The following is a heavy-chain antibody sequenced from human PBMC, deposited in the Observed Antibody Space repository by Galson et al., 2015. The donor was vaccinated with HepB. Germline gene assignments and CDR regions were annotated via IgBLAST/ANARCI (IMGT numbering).Heavy chain of an antibody. J-gene: IGHJ4*02. CDR2: IYSGSTT. CDR3: ARAPGGTEIDY. D-gene: IGHD1-26*01. CDR1: GFTVSTNY. V-gene: IGHV3-53*01. Sequence: SLRLSCAASGFTVSTNYMSWVRQAPGKGLEWVSIIYSGSTTYYADSVKGRFSISRDDSKNTLFLQMNSLRADDTAVYYCARAPGGTEIDYWGQGTRVTVSS.